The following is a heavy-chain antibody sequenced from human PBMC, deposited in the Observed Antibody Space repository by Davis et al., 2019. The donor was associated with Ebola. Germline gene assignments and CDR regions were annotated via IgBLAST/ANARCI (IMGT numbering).Heavy chain of an antibody. Sequence: GGSLRLSCAASGLTSSSYGMHWVRQAPGKGLEWVAVLSNDGSNKYYADSVKGRFTISRDNSKNTLYLQMNSLRAEDTAVYYCARGGRRGVVVPAAMLGVDYWGQGTLVTVSS. CDR1: GLTSSSYG. CDR3: ARGGRRGVVVPAAMLGVDY. D-gene: IGHD2-2*01. CDR2: LSNDGSNK. J-gene: IGHJ4*02. V-gene: IGHV3-30*03.